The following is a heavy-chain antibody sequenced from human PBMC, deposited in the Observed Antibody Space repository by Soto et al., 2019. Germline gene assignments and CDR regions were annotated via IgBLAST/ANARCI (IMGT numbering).Heavy chain of an antibody. CDR1: GYTFTSYA. D-gene: IGHD3-10*01. CDR2: INPSGGST. V-gene: IGHV1-46*01. CDR3: ASARGDYYGIDV. Sequence: KAYRASVKVSCKASGYTFTSYAMXWVRQAPGQGLEWMGIINPSGGSTTYAQKFQGRVTMTRDTSTSTVSMELSSLRSEDTAVYYCASARGDYYGIDVWGQGTTVTVSS. J-gene: IGHJ6*02.